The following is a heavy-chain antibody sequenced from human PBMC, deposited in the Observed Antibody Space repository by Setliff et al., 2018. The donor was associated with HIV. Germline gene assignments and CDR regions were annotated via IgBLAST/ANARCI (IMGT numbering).Heavy chain of an antibody. V-gene: IGHV1-8*02. CDR3: ASRYYNFWGGYTDAFDI. D-gene: IGHD3-3*01. Sequence: ASVKVSCKASGYTFSTYDINWVRQATGQGLEWMGWMNPNSGNTGSADKFQGRVSMTRNTSINTAYMELSSLRSEDTAMYYCASRYYNFWGGYTDAFDIWGQGTMVTVS. CDR2: MNPNSGNT. J-gene: IGHJ3*02. CDR1: GYTFSTYD.